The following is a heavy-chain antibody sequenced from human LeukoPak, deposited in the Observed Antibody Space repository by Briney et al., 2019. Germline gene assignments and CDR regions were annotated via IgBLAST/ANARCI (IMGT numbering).Heavy chain of an antibody. V-gene: IGHV3-74*01. J-gene: IGHJ6*03. CDR3: ARAVRTKYSSGWCRLDPPTGENYYYYYMDV. D-gene: IGHD6-19*01. CDR1: GFTFSSYW. CDR2: INSDGSST. Sequence: QTGGSLRLSCAASGFTFSSYWMHWVRQAPGKGLVWVSRINSDGSSTSYADSVKGRFTISRDNAKNTLYLQMNSLRAEDTAVYYCARAVRTKYSSGWCRLDPPTGENYYYYYMDVWGKGTTVTISS.